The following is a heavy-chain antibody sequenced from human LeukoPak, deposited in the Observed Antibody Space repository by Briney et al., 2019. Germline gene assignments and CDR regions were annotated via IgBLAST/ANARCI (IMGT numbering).Heavy chain of an antibody. Sequence: AGGSLRLSCAASGFTFSSYAMHWVRQAPGKGLEWVAVISYDGSNKYYADSVKGRFTISRDNSKNTLYLQMSSLRAEDTAVYYCADVAARTFDYWGQGTLVTVSS. CDR1: GFTFSSYA. J-gene: IGHJ4*02. D-gene: IGHD6-6*01. V-gene: IGHV3-30-3*01. CDR2: ISYDGSNK. CDR3: ADVAARTFDY.